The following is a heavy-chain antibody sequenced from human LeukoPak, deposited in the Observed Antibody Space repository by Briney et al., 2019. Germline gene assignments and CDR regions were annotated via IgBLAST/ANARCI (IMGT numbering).Heavy chain of an antibody. Sequence: GESLKISCKGSGYSFFSYWIGWVRQMPGKGLEWLGIIYPGDSDTRYSPSFQGQVTISADKSINTAYLQWGSLKASDTAMYYCARPGYCSGGSCYGFDYWGQGTLVTVSS. CDR2: IYPGDSDT. D-gene: IGHD2-15*01. CDR3: ARPGYCSGGSCYGFDY. CDR1: GYSFFSYW. J-gene: IGHJ4*02. V-gene: IGHV5-51*01.